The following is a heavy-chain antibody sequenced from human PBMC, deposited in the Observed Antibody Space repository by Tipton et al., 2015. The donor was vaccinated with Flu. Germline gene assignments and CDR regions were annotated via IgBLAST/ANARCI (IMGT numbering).Heavy chain of an antibody. Sequence: TLPLTCSVSGASISSGGYYWSWIRQHPGKGLEWLGYIYHSGSTYYNPSLKSRVTISVDTSNNQFSLKLRSVTAADTAVYYCARAGGGYSFDYWGQGTLVTVSS. J-gene: IGHJ4*02. V-gene: IGHV4-31*03. CDR3: ARAGGGYSFDY. D-gene: IGHD3-22*01. CDR1: GASISSGGYY. CDR2: IYHSGST.